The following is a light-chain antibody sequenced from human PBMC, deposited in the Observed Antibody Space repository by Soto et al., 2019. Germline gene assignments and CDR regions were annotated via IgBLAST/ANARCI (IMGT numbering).Light chain of an antibody. J-gene: IGKJ4*01. V-gene: IGKV3-11*01. Sequence: EIVLTQSPASLSLSPVEIATLYCRATQSVSSYLAWYQQKPGQAPRLLIYDASNRATGIPARFSGSGSGTDFTLTISSLEPEDFAVYYCQQRSNWPLTFGGGTKLDI. CDR2: DAS. CDR3: QQRSNWPLT. CDR1: QSVSSY.